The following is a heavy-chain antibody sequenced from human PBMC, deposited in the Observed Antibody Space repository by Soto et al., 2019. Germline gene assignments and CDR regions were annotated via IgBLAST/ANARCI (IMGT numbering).Heavy chain of an antibody. CDR1: GGSISSGGYY. J-gene: IGHJ6*02. V-gene: IGHV4-31*03. Sequence: PSETLSLTCTVSGGSISSGGYYWSWIRQHPGKGLEWIGYIYYSGSTYYNPSLKSRVTISVDTSKNQFSLKLSSVTAADTAVYYCARDLGFGGYDYFSYYYGMDVWGQGTTVTVSS. CDR2: IYYSGST. CDR3: ARDLGFGGYDYFSYYYGMDV. D-gene: IGHD5-12*01.